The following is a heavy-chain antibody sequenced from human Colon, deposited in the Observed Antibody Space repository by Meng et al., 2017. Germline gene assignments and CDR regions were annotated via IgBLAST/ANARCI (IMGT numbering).Heavy chain of an antibody. J-gene: IGHJ2*01. D-gene: IGHD3-10*01. CDR2: MHPTSGKT. V-gene: IGHV1-8*03. CDR3: AKIKKQGILGLGYWYFDL. CDR1: GGTFSSNA. Sequence: QVPLVQAGAEVKKPGSSVKVSCKASGGTFSSNAISWVRQAPGQGLEWMGWMHPTSGKTVYAQKFQGRVTFTRDTSISTAYMELSSLRSEDTAVYYCAKIKKQGILGLGYWYFDLWGRGTLVTVSS.